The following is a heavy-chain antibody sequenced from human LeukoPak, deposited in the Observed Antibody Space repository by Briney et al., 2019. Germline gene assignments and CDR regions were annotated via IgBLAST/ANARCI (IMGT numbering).Heavy chain of an antibody. CDR1: AFTFSSYG. CDR3: ARGLHYYYYGMDV. CDR2: ISYDGSNK. Sequence: GGSLRLSCAASAFTFSSYGMHWVRQAPAKGLEWVAVISYDGSNKYYGDSVKGRFTISRDNSKNTLYLQMNSLRAEDTAVYYCARGLHYYYYGMDVWGQGTTVTVSS. V-gene: IGHV3-30*03. D-gene: IGHD3-10*01. J-gene: IGHJ6*02.